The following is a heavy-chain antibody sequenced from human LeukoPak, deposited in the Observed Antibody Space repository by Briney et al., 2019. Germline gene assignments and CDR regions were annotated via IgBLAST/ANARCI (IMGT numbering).Heavy chain of an antibody. D-gene: IGHD6-13*01. V-gene: IGHV3-7*01. CDR3: ARNSSSWSY. J-gene: IGHJ4*02. Sequence: PGGSLRLSCAASGFTFSSYWMSWVRQAPGKGLEWVANVKQDGSEKYYVDSVKGRFAISRDNAKNSLYLQMNSLRPEDTAVYYCARNSSSWSYWGQGTLVTVSS. CDR1: GFTFSSYW. CDR2: VKQDGSEK.